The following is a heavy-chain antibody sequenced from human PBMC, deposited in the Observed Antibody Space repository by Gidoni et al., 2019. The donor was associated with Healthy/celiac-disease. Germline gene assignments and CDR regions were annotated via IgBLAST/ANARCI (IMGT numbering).Heavy chain of an antibody. V-gene: IGHV3-21*01. J-gene: IGHJ3*02. CDR1: GFTFSSYS. CDR2: ISSSSSYI. D-gene: IGHD3-16*01. Sequence: EVQLVESGGGLVKPGGSLRLSCAASGFTFSSYSMNWVRQAPGKGLEWVSSISSSSSYIYYADSVKGRFTISRDNAKNSLYLQMNSLRAEDTAVYYCARGWGLRLGKHDAFDIWGQGTMVTVSS. CDR3: ARGWGLRLGKHDAFDI.